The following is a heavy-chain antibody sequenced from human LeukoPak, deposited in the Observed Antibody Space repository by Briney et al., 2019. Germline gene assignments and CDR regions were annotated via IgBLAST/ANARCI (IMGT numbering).Heavy chain of an antibody. J-gene: IGHJ3*02. CDR2: IAGYNDDT. Sequence: ASVKVSCKASGYTFTGYYMHWVRQAPGQGLEWMGWIAGYNDDTTYAQNLQGRVTMTTDTSTSTAYMDLRSLRSDDTAVYYCARTRGDHAFDIWGQGTLVTVSS. D-gene: IGHD4-17*01. CDR1: GYTFTGYY. CDR3: ARTRGDHAFDI. V-gene: IGHV1-18*04.